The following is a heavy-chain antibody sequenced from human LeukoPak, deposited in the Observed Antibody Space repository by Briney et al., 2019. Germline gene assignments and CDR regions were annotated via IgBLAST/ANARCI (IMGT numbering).Heavy chain of an antibody. Sequence: HPGGSLRLSCAASGFTFSSYAMSWVRQAPGKGLEWVSAISGSGGGTYYADSVKGRFTISRDNSKNTLYLQMNSLRAEDTAVYYCAKDPIENYYDSSGYYDYWGQGTLVTVSS. CDR2: ISGSGGGT. CDR3: AKDPIENYYDSSGYYDY. CDR1: GFTFSSYA. J-gene: IGHJ4*02. V-gene: IGHV3-23*01. D-gene: IGHD3-22*01.